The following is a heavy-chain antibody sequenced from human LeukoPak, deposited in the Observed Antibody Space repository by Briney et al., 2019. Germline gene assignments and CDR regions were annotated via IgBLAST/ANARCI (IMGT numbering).Heavy chain of an antibody. Sequence: ASVKVSFKASGYIFTSFYMHWVRQAPGQGLEWMGIINPSGGTTTYAQKFQGRITMTRDMSTNTVYMELSSLRSDDTAVYFCARDDWGNYDIHYWGQGTLVTVAS. CDR3: ARDDWGNYDIHY. CDR1: GYIFTSFY. J-gene: IGHJ4*02. D-gene: IGHD7-27*01. V-gene: IGHV1-46*01. CDR2: INPSGGTT.